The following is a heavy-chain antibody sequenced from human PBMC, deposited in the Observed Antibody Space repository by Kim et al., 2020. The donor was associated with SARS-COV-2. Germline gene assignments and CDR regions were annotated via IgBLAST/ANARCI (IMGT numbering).Heavy chain of an antibody. CDR3: AKLDTGYYYYGMDV. CDR2: ISGSGGST. D-gene: IGHD5-18*01. V-gene: IGHV3-23*01. CDR1: GFTFSSYA. Sequence: GGSLRLSCAASGFTFSSYAMSWVRQAPGKGLEWVSAISGSGGSTYYADSVKGRFTISGDNSKNTLYLQMNSLRAEDTAVYYCAKLDTGYYYYGMDVWGQGTTVTVSS. J-gene: IGHJ6*02.